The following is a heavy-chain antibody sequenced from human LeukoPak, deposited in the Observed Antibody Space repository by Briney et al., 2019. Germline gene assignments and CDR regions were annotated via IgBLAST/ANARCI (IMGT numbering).Heavy chain of an antibody. V-gene: IGHV1-3*01. D-gene: IGHD6-19*01. CDR2: INGGNGNT. CDR1: GYTFTHYP. Sequence: ASVKVSCKASGYTFTHYPIHWVRQAPGQRLEWMGWINGGNGNTKYSQKFQVRVTLTRDTSASAAYMELSSLTSEDTALYYCARRGAEAGLDYWGQGTLVTVS. J-gene: IGHJ4*02. CDR3: ARRGAEAGLDY.